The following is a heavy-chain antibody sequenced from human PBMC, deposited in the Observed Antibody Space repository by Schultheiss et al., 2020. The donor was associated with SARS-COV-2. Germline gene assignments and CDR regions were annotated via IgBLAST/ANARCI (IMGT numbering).Heavy chain of an antibody. CDR3: AREGSIAVAGWFDP. CDR2: ISYDGSNK. J-gene: IGHJ5*02. D-gene: IGHD6-19*01. Sequence: GGSLRLSCAASGFTFSSYAMHWVRQAPGKGLEWVAVISYDGSNKYYADSVKGRFTISRDNAKNSLYLQMNSLRAEDTAVYYCAREGSIAVAGWFDPWGQGTLVTVSS. V-gene: IGHV3-30-3*01. CDR1: GFTFSSYA.